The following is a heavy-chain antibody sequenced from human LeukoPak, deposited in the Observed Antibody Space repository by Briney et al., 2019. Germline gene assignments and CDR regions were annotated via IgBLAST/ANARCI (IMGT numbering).Heavy chain of an antibody. Sequence: SGTLSLTCTVSGASISSSYWSWIRQPPGKRPEWIGFIYYNGNTNSNPSLKSRVTILVDRSKNQFSLKLNSVTAADTAIYYCVRGNYDDRGYSNAFDIWGQGTMVTVSP. CDR1: GASISSSY. J-gene: IGHJ3*02. CDR2: IYYNGNT. D-gene: IGHD3-22*01. V-gene: IGHV4-59*01. CDR3: VRGNYDDRGYSNAFDI.